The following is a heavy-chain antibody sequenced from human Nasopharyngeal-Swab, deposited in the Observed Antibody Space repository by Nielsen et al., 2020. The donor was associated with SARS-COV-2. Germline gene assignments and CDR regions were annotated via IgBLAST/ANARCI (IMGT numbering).Heavy chain of an antibody. CDR3: AKAGGITMIVVVRRYYFDY. J-gene: IGHJ4*02. D-gene: IGHD3-22*01. Sequence: GESLKISCAASGFTFSSYAMSWVRQAPGKGLEWVSAISGSGGSTYYADSVKGRFTISRDNSKNTLYLQMNSLRAEGTAVYYCAKAGGITMIVVVRRYYFDYWGQGTLVTVSS. CDR2: ISGSGGST. CDR1: GFTFSSYA. V-gene: IGHV3-23*01.